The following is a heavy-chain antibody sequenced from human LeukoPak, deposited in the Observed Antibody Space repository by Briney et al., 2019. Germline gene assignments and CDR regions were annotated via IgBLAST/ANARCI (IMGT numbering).Heavy chain of an antibody. J-gene: IGHJ6*03. CDR1: GFTFSSYA. CDR3: ARVGDPRPYYYMDV. CDR2: IGSNGGST. D-gene: IGHD3-16*01. V-gene: IGHV3-64*01. Sequence: GGSLRLSCAASGFTFSSYAMHWVRQAPGKGLEYVSAIGSNGGSTYYANSVKGRFTISRDNSKNTLYLQMGSLRAEDMAVYYCARVGDPRPYYYMDVWGKGTTVTVSS.